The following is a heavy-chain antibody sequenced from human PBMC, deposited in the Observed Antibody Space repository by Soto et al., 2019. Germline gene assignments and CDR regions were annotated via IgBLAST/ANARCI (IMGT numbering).Heavy chain of an antibody. D-gene: IGHD6-6*01. CDR1: GFTFSSYG. V-gene: IGHV3-33*01. CDR3: ARDLRRVYSSSPGNTNAFDI. CDR2: IWYDGSNK. Sequence: QVQLVESGGGVVQPGRSLRLSCAASGFTFSSYGMHWVRQAPGKGLEWVAVIWYDGSNKYYADSVKGRFTISRDNSKNTLYLQMNSLRAEDTAVYYCARDLRRVYSSSPGNTNAFDIWGQGTMVTVSS. J-gene: IGHJ3*02.